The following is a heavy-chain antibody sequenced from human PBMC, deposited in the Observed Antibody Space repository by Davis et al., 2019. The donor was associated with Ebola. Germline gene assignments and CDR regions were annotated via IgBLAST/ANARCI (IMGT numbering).Heavy chain of an antibody. CDR2: ISAYNGKT. V-gene: IGHV1-18*01. Sequence: ASVKVSCKPSGNTFTSNGSSWVRQAPGQGLEWMGWISAYNGKTNYAQKFQGRVTMIIDTSTSTAYMELRGLRSDDTAVYYCASHGVAINGYYYYGMDVWGQGTTVTVSS. CDR3: ASHGVAINGYYYYGMDV. J-gene: IGHJ6*02. D-gene: IGHD3-3*01. CDR1: GNTFTSNG.